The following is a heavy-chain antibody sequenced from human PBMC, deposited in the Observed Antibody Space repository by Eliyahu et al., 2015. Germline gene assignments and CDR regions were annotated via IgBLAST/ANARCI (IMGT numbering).Heavy chain of an antibody. Sequence: EVQLLESGGGLVQPGGSLRLSCAASGFXFSSYAMSWVRQAPGKGLEWVSAISGSGGSTYYADSVKGRFTISRDNSKNTLYLQMNSLRAEDTAVYYCARTVIVHYYGMDVWGQGTTVTVSS. CDR1: GFXFSSYA. J-gene: IGHJ6*02. D-gene: IGHD2-21*01. CDR3: ARTVIVHYYGMDV. CDR2: ISGSGGST. V-gene: IGHV3-23*01.